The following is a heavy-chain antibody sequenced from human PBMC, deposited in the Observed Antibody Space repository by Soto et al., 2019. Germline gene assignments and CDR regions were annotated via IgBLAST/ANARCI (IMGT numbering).Heavy chain of an antibody. V-gene: IGHV6-1*01. CDR2: TYYRSKWYS. CDR1: GDSVSSNGAT. CDR3: ARGLTAIAAAGTGFDP. D-gene: IGHD6-13*01. J-gene: IGHJ5*02. Sequence: SQTLSLTCAISGDSVSSNGATWNWIRQSPSRGLEWLGRTYYRSKWYSDYAVSVKSRISINSDTSKNQFSLQLNYVSPEDTAVYYCARGLTAIAAAGTGFDPWGQGTLVTVSS.